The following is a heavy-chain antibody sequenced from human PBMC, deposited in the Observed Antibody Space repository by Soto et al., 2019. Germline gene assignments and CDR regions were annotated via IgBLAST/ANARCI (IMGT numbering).Heavy chain of an antibody. D-gene: IGHD3-9*01. J-gene: IGHJ4*02. CDR3: AGAFILLDY. V-gene: IGHV3-48*01. CDR1: AFTFRPCS. CDR2: ISSGGDTK. Sequence: GGSLRLSCAVSAFTFRPCSKHLVRQSPGKGLEWISYISSGGDTKYYADSVTGRFTISRDNAKNSLFLQMSSLRAEDTVVYYCAGAFILLDYWGQGTLVTVSS.